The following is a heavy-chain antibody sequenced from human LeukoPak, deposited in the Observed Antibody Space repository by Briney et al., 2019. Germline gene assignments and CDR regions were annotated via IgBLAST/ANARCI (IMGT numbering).Heavy chain of an antibody. CDR1: GYTFTSYG. J-gene: IGHJ4*02. D-gene: IGHD3-22*01. CDR3: ARGESHYDSSGYSFDY. V-gene: IGHV1-69*05. CDR2: IIPIFGTA. Sequence: SVKVSCKASGYTFTSYGISWVRQAPGQGLEWMGGIIPIFGTANYAQKFQGRVTITTDESTSTAYMELSSLRSEDTAVYYCARGESHYDSSGYSFDYWGQGTLVTVSS.